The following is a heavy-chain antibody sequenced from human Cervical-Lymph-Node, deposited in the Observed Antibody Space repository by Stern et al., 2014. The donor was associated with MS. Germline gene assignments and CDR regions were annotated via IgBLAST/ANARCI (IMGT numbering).Heavy chain of an antibody. D-gene: IGHD1-14*01. V-gene: IGHV5-51*01. J-gene: IGHJ4*02. Sequence: EVQLVQSGAELIRPGESLKISCKGSGYKFSIYWIAWVRQTPGKGLEWMGIIYPGASETRYSPSCQGRVTITADKSTSPAYLQWRSLNASDAAMYFCARQTTAWASDVWGQGTLVTVSS. CDR2: IYPGASET. CDR1: GYKFSIYW. CDR3: ARQTTAWASDV.